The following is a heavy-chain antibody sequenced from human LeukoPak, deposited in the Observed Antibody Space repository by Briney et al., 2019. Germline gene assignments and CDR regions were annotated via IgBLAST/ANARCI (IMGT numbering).Heavy chain of an antibody. D-gene: IGHD3-22*01. Sequence: GGSLRLSCAASGFTFSSYEMNWVRQAPGKGLEWVSYISSSGSNIYYADSVKGRFTISRDNSKNTLYLQMNSLRAEDTAVYYCAKESYYYDSSGYSGAEYFQHWGQGTLVTVSS. CDR3: AKESYYYDSSGYSGAEYFQH. CDR2: ISSSGSNI. V-gene: IGHV3-48*03. J-gene: IGHJ1*01. CDR1: GFTFSSYE.